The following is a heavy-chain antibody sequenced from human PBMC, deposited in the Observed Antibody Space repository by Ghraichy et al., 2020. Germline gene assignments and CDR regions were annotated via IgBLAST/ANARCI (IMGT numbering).Heavy chain of an antibody. CDR2: IWYDGSNK. CDR3: ARDYYYGSGSYSY. V-gene: IGHV3-33*01. CDR1: GFTFSSYG. Sequence: GGSLRLSCAASGFTFSSYGMHWVRQAPGKGLEWVAVIWYDGSNKYYADSVKGRFTISRDNSKNTLYLQMNSLRAEDTAVYYCARDYYYGSGSYSYWGQGTLVTVSS. J-gene: IGHJ4*02. D-gene: IGHD3-10*01.